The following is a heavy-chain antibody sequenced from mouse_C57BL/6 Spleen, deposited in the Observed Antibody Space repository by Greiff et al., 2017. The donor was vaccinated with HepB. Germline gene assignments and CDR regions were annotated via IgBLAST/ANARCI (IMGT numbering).Heavy chain of an antibody. Sequence: EVQLVESGGGLVQPKGSLKLSCAASGFSFNTYAMNWVRQAPGKGLEWVARIRSKSNNYATYYADSVKDRFTISRDDSESMLYLQMNNLKTEDTAMYYCVRHDSNWAMDYWGQGTSVTVSS. CDR3: VRHDSNWAMDY. CDR1: GFSFNTYA. CDR2: IRSKSNNYAT. V-gene: IGHV10-1*01. D-gene: IGHD2-5*01. J-gene: IGHJ4*01.